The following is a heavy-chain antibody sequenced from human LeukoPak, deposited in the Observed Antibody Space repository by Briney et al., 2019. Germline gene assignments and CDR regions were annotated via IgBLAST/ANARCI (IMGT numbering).Heavy chain of an antibody. Sequence: GGSLRLSCAASGLTLSSYSMNWVRQAPGRGREWVSSIRRNSSYIYYADSVKGRFTISRDNAKNSLYLQMDSLRAEDTAVYYCARDESGRVDYWGQGTLVTVSS. CDR2: IRRNSSYI. CDR3: ARDESGRVDY. V-gene: IGHV3-21*01. D-gene: IGHD3-10*01. CDR1: GLTLSSYS. J-gene: IGHJ4*02.